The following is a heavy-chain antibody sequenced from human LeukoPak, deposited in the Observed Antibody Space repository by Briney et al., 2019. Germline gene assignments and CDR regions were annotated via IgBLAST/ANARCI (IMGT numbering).Heavy chain of an antibody. CDR2: IYYSGST. CDR3: ARFYVSSWYEYFQH. V-gene: IGHV4-61*01. J-gene: IGHJ1*01. CDR1: VGSVSSGSYY. Sequence: SETLSLTCTVSVGSVSSGSYYWSWIRQPPGEGLEWIGYIYYSGSTNYNPSLKSRVTISVDTSKNQISLKLSSVTAADTAVYYCARFYVSSWYEYFQHWGQGTLVTVSS. D-gene: IGHD6-13*01.